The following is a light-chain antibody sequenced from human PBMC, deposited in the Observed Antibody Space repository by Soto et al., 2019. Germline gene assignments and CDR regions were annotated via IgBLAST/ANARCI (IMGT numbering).Light chain of an antibody. CDR1: QGISKY. Sequence: DIQMTQSPSAISASVLYIVTITFRASQGISKYLAWFQQKPGKVPKRLIYAASSLQSGVSSRFSGSGSGTEFTLTISSLQSEDFATYYCLKHNSYPLNFGGGTKVDIK. CDR2: AAS. CDR3: LKHNSYPLN. J-gene: IGKJ4*01. V-gene: IGKV1-17*03.